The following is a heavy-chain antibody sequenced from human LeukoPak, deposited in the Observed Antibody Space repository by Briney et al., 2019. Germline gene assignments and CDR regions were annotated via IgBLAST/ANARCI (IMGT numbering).Heavy chain of an antibody. CDR1: GYTFTGYY. D-gene: IGHD2-2*02. J-gene: IGHJ3*02. CDR2: INPNSGGT. CDR3: ARWQDGGVPAAIRGSFAFDI. Sequence: GASVKVSCKASGYTFTGYYMHWVRQAPGQGLEWMGWINPNSGGTNYAQKFQGRVTMTRDTSISTAYMELSRLRSDDTAVYYCARWQDGGVPAAIRGSFAFDIWAKGQWSPSLQ. V-gene: IGHV1-2*02.